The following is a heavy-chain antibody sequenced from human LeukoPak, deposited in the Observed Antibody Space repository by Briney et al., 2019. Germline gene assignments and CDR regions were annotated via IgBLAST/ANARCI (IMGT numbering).Heavy chain of an antibody. V-gene: IGHV3-7*01. D-gene: IGHD4-17*01. CDR2: IKKTRTTK. CDR3: VRHGDYCFDW. J-gene: IGHJ4*02. CDR1: GFTFGSLW. Sequence: GGSLRLSCAASGFTFGSLWVGWVRQAPGHGLDRVDNIKKTRTTKYYMDSVKRRFTVSRDNTENSLSLQMNRLSAEATSLYYCVRHGDYCFDWWGQGTMVTVSS.